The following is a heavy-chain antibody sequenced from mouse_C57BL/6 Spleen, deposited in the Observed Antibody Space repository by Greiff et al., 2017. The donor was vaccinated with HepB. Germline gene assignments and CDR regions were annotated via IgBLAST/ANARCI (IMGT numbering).Heavy chain of an antibody. J-gene: IGHJ4*01. V-gene: IGHV1-59*01. CDR1: GYTFTSYW. Sequence: QVQLQQPGAELVRPGTSVKLSCKASGYTFTSYWMHWVKQRPGQGLEWIGVIDPSDSYTNYNQKFKGKATLTVDTSSSTAYMQLSSLTSEDSAVYYCSLWSYYAMDYWGQGTSVTVSS. CDR2: IDPSDSYT. CDR3: SLWSYYAMDY.